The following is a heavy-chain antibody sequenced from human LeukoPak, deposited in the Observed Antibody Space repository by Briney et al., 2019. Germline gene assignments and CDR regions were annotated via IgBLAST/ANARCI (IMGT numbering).Heavy chain of an antibody. Sequence: GGSLRLSCAASGFTFSSYSMNWVRQAPGKGLEWVSSISSSSSYIYYADSVKGRFTISRDNGKNSLYLQMNSLRAEDTAVYYCARVPGYYDSSGYPLTYYYYGMDVWGQGTTVTVSS. J-gene: IGHJ6*02. CDR2: ISSSSSYI. V-gene: IGHV3-21*01. CDR3: ARVPGYYDSSGYPLTYYYYGMDV. CDR1: GFTFSSYS. D-gene: IGHD3-22*01.